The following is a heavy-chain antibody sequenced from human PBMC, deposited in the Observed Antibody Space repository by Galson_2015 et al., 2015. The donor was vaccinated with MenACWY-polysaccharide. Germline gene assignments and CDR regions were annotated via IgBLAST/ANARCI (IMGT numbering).Heavy chain of an antibody. Sequence: SVKVSCKASGYTFTSYEIDWVRQATGQGLEWVGWMNPNSANTGYAQKFQGRVTMTRNTSISTAYMELSSLTSEDTAVYYRARGRRDTAVAAPAAVLLDYWGQGIPVPVSS. CDR3: ARGRRDTAVAAPAAVLLDY. CDR1: GYTFTSYE. CDR2: MNPNSANT. D-gene: IGHD6-19*01. J-gene: IGHJ4*02. V-gene: IGHV1-8*01.